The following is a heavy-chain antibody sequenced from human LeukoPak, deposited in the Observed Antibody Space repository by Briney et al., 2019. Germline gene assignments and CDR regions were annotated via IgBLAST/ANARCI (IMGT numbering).Heavy chain of an antibody. J-gene: IGHJ4*02. Sequence: SETLSLTCTVSGGSISSYYWSWIRQPPGKGLEWIGYIYYSGSTNYNPSLKSRVTISVDTSKNQFSLNLSSVTAADAAVYYCASRNGGGYFDYWGQGTLVTVSS. V-gene: IGHV4-59*01. CDR2: IYYSGST. D-gene: IGHD1-14*01. CDR3: ASRNGGGYFDY. CDR1: GGSISSYY.